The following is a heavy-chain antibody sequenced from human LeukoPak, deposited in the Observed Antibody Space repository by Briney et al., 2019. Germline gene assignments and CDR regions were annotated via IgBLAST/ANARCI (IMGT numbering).Heavy chain of an antibody. CDR3: ARDSDYTYGITAFDY. V-gene: IGHV3-48*03. CDR1: GFTFSSYE. D-gene: IGHD5-18*01. J-gene: IGHJ4*02. Sequence: GGSLRLSCAASGFTFSSYEMNWVRQAPGKGLEWVSNISTSGNTIDYADSVKGRFTISRDNAQNSLYLQMNSLRAEDTAVYYCARDSDYTYGITAFDYWGQGTLVTVSS. CDR2: ISTSGNTI.